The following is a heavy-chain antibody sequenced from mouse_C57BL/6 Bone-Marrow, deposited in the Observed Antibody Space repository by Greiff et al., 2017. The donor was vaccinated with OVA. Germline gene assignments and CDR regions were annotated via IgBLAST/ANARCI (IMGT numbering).Heavy chain of an antibody. CDR3: ARGPLLRFDY. J-gene: IGHJ2*01. CDR1: GYSFTGYY. V-gene: IGHV1-42*01. Sequence: VQLKESGPELVKPGASVKISCKASGYSFTGYYMNWVKQSPEKSLEWIGEINPSTGGTTYNQKFKAKATLTVDKSSSTAYMQLKSLTSEDSAVYYCARGPLLRFDYWGQGTTLTVSS. CDR2: INPSTGGT. D-gene: IGHD1-1*01.